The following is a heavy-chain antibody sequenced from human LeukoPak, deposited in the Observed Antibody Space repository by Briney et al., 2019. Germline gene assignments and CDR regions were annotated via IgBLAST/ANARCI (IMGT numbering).Heavy chain of an antibody. Sequence: SVKVSCKASGGTFSSYAISWVRQAPGQGLEWMGGIIPIFGTANYAQKFQGRVTITADESTSTAYMELSSLRSEDTAVYYCAGAMVRGYNWFDPWGQGTLVTVSS. CDR1: GGTFSSYA. V-gene: IGHV1-69*13. J-gene: IGHJ5*02. CDR3: AGAMVRGYNWFDP. CDR2: IIPIFGTA. D-gene: IGHD3-10*01.